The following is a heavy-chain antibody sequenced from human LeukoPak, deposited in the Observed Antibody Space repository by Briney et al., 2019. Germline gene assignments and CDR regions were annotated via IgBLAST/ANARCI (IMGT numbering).Heavy chain of an antibody. J-gene: IGHJ6*03. CDR3: AGGSGSGLTPRRRDHYYYYYYMDV. CDR2: IYTSGST. Sequence: SQTLSLTCTVSGGSISSGSYYWSWIRQPAGKGLEWIGRIYTSGSTNYNPSLKSRVTMSVDTSKNQFSLKLSSVTAADTAVYYCAGGSGSGLTPRRRDHYYYYYYMDVWGKGTTVTISS. V-gene: IGHV4-61*02. CDR1: GGSISSGSYY. D-gene: IGHD3-10*01.